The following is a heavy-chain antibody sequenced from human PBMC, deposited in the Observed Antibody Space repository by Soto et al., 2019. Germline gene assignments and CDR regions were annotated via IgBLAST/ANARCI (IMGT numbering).Heavy chain of an antibody. CDR3: VRDRSYFDY. Sequence: ESGGGLVQPGGSLRLSCAASGFTFSDHYMDWVRQAPGKGLEWVGRTRNKANSYTTEYAASVKGRFTISRDDSKNSLYLQMNSLKTEDTAVYYCVRDRSYFDYWGQGTLVTVSS. J-gene: IGHJ4*02. D-gene: IGHD3-16*02. CDR1: GFTFSDHY. V-gene: IGHV3-72*01. CDR2: TRNKANSYTT.